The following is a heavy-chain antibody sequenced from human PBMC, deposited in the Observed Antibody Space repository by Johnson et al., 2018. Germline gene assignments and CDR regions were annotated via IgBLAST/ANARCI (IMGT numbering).Heavy chain of an antibody. CDR3: AKALTDCGSDTCSASLFYYGMDV. D-gene: IGHD2-2*01. CDR2: IRGSGGST. CDR1: GFTFSSYA. J-gene: IGHJ6*02. Sequence: VQLGESGGGLVQPGGSLGLSCAASGFTFSSYAMSWVRQAPGKGLEWVSAIRGSGGSTYYAASVKGRFTISRDNPKNTVHLPTNSLRAEATAVYYCAKALTDCGSDTCSASLFYYGMDVWGQGTTVTISS. V-gene: IGHV3-23*04.